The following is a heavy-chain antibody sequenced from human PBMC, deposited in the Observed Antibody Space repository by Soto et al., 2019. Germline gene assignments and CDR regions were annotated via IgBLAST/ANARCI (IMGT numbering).Heavy chain of an antibody. V-gene: IGHV6-1*01. J-gene: IGHJ4*02. Sequence: SQTLSLTWAIAGDSVSSNTAAWNWIRSSPSRGLEWLGRTYYRSNWRHDYAVSVKSRITVNPDTSKNHFSLQLNSVTPDDTAVYYCARGVAGSGFDLWGQGTLVTVSS. CDR3: ARGVAGSGFDL. CDR1: GDSVSSNTAA. D-gene: IGHD6-19*01. CDR2: TYYRSNWRH.